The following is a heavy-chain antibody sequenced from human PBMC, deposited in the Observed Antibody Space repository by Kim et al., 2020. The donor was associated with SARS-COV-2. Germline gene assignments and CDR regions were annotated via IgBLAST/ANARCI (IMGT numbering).Heavy chain of an antibody. Sequence: SETLSLTCTVSGGSISSSSYYWGWIRQPPGKGLEWIGSIYYSGSTYYNPSLKSRVTISVDTSKNQFSLKLSSVTAADTAVYYCANIAFYSSGWYHAFDIWGQGTMVTVSS. V-gene: IGHV4-39*01. CDR1: GGSISSSSYY. CDR2: IYYSGST. J-gene: IGHJ3*02. D-gene: IGHD6-19*01. CDR3: ANIAFYSSGWYHAFDI.